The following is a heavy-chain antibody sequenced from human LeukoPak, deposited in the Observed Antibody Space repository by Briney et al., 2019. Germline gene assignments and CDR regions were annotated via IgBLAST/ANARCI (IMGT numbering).Heavy chain of an antibody. CDR1: GGSISSYY. CDR2: IYTSGST. D-gene: IGHD3-22*01. V-gene: IGHV4-4*07. CDR3: ARDFRVVVTPYYYYGMGV. J-gene: IGHJ6*02. Sequence: SETLSLTCTVSGGSISSYYWSWIRQPAGKGLEWIGRIYTSGSTNYNPSLKSRVTMSVDTSKNQFSLKLSSVTAAATAVYYCARDFRVVVTPYYYYGMGVWGQGTTVTVSS.